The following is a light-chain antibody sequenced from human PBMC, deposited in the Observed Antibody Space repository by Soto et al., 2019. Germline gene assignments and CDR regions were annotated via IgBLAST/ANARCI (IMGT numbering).Light chain of an antibody. Sequence: DIQMTQAPPTLSAPVGDRVILTCRASESISGWLAWFQQKPGKTPKRLIYDVSSLDSGVPSRFSGSGSGTDFTLTISSLQPGDFATYYCQHYNTYPWTFGQGTKVDIK. CDR3: QHYNTYPWT. V-gene: IGKV1-5*01. J-gene: IGKJ1*01. CDR2: DVS. CDR1: ESISGW.